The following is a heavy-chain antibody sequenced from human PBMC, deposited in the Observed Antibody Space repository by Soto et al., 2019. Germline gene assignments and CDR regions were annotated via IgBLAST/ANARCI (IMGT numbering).Heavy chain of an antibody. CDR1: GFTFSSYS. V-gene: IGHV3-48*02. J-gene: IGHJ5*02. Sequence: GGSLRLSCAASGFTFSSYSMNWVRQAPGKGLEWVSYISSSSSTIYYADSVKGRFTISRDNAKNSLYLQMNSLRDEDTAVYYCVIVVVVAAMADPWGQGTLVTVSS. CDR3: VIVVVVAAMADP. CDR2: ISSSSSTI. D-gene: IGHD2-15*01.